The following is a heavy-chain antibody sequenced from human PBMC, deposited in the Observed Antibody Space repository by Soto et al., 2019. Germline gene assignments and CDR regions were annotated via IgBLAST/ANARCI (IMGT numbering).Heavy chain of an antibody. D-gene: IGHD6-13*01. CDR2: IYHSGTT. CDR3: AVPAAGDFDY. CDR1: VGSIISINW. V-gene: IGHV4-4*02. Sequence: SETLSLNCAVSVGSIISINWWTCVRQPPGKGLEWIGEIYHSGTTNYNPSLKSRVTISGDRSKNQFSLSLSSVTAADTAVYYCAVPAAGDFDYWGQGTLVTVSS. J-gene: IGHJ4*02.